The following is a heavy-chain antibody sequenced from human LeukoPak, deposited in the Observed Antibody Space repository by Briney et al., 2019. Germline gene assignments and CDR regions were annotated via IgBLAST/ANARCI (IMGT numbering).Heavy chain of an antibody. CDR2: ISLAGQT. Sequence: QVQLQESGPGLVQPSGTLSLTCGVSGGSISGTNWWSWVRQPPGQGLEWIGEISLAGQTNYNPSLNGRVTMSLDKSSSQLPLHLTSVTAADTATYFCSRESGPFCPFGYWGQGTLVIVSS. V-gene: IGHV4-4*02. CDR1: GGSISGTNW. CDR3: SRESGPFCPFGY. J-gene: IGHJ4*02. D-gene: IGHD1-26*01.